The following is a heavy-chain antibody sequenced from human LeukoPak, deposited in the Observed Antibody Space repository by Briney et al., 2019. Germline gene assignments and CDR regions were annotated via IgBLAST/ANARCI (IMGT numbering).Heavy chain of an antibody. D-gene: IGHD6-19*01. CDR2: IRQDGNEQ. CDR3: ARAPYSGGWYLMY. J-gene: IGHJ4*02. V-gene: IGHV3-7*01. Sequence: PGGSLRLSCAASGFTFSSSWMTWVRQSPGKGLEWVANIRQDGNEQYYMDSVKGRFTISRDNAKNSLFLQMNSLRAEDTAVYYCARAPYSGGWYLMYWGQGTLVTVSS. CDR1: GFTFSSSW.